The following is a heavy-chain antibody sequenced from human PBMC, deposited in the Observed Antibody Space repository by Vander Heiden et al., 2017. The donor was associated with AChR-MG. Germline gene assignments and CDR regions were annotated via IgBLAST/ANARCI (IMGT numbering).Heavy chain of an antibody. V-gene: IGHV3-30-3*01. CDR3: ARAIPGGDAFDI. CDR1: GLTFSRSA. Sequence: QVQLVESGGGVVQPGRSLRLSCAASGLTFSRSAMHWVRQAPGKGLEWVAVISYDGSNKYYADSVKGRFTISRDNSKNTLDLQMNSLRAEDTAVYYCARAIPGGDAFDIWGQGTMVTVSS. J-gene: IGHJ3*02. D-gene: IGHD3-16*01. CDR2: ISYDGSNK.